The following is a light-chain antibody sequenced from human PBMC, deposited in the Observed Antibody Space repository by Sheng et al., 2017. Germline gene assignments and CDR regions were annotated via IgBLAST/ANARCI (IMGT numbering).Light chain of an antibody. CDR1: QNVDNNY. Sequence: DILLTQFPGTLSLSPGDRATLSCRASQNVDNNYVAWYQQKSGQPPRLLVYGPDRRAAGVPNRFSGSGSGTDFTLTISGVPPDDFAVYYCQQYAKTPHTFGQGTRLDIK. J-gene: IGKJ2*01. CDR2: GPD. V-gene: IGKV3-20*01. CDR3: QQYAKTPHT.